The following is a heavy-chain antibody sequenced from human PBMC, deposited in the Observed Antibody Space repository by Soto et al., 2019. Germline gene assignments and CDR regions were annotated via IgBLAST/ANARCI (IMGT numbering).Heavy chain of an antibody. CDR2: ISSSSRTI. J-gene: IGHJ5*02. Sequence: EVQLVESGGGLVQPGGSLRLSCAASGFTFSSYSMNWVRQAPGKGLEWDSYISSSSRTIYYADSVKGLFTISRDNAKNSLYLQKNSLRDEDTGVYYCARDSPYSSSWYDLNWFDPWGQGTLVTVSS. CDR3: ARDSPYSSSWYDLNWFDP. D-gene: IGHD6-13*01. CDR1: GFTFSSYS. V-gene: IGHV3-48*02.